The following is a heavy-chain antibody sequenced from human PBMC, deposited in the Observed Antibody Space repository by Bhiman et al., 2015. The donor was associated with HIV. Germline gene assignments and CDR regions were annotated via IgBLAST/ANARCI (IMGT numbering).Heavy chain of an antibody. D-gene: IGHD2-8*01. Sequence: EVQLVESGGGLVQPGGSLRLSCAASGFGFSDYWMTWARQAPGKGLEWVANIKQDGSEKYYLDSVMGRFTISRDNAKNSLYLQMDGLRAEDTAIYYCARGMAAVWGQGTLVTVSS. CDR1: GFGFSDYW. J-gene: IGHJ3*01. CDR3: ARGMAAV. CDR2: IKQDGSEK. V-gene: IGHV3-7*05.